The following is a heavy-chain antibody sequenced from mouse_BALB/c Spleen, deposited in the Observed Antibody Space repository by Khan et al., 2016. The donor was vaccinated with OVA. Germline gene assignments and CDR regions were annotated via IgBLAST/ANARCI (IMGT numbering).Heavy chain of an antibody. V-gene: IGHV5-6*01. CDR2: VSTGGGYT. D-gene: IGHD1-1*01. Sequence: VQLKQSGGDLVKPGGSLKLSCAASGFTFSTYGMSWVRQTPDKRLEWVATVSTGGGYTYYPDSVKGRFTISIDNAKNTLYLQMSSLKSEDTAMFYCARRAYYYDSEGFAYWGQGTLVTVSA. CDR1: GFTFSTYG. J-gene: IGHJ3*01. CDR3: ARRAYYYDSEGFAY.